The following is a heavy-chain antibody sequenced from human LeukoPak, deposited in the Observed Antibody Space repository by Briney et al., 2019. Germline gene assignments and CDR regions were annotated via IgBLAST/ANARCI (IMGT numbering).Heavy chain of an antibody. V-gene: IGHV4-61*01. Sequence: PSETLSLTCTVSGGSVSSGSYYWRWIRQPPGKGLEWIGYIYYSGSTNYNPSLKSRVTISVDTSKNQFSLKLSSVTAADTAVYYCARDAGTTYYFDYWGQGTLVTVSS. D-gene: IGHD1-7*01. J-gene: IGHJ4*02. CDR3: ARDAGTTYYFDY. CDR1: GGSVSSGSYY. CDR2: IYYSGST.